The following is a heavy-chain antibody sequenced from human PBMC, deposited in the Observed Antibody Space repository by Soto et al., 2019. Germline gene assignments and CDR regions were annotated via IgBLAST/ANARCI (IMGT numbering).Heavy chain of an antibody. J-gene: IGHJ6*02. CDR2: VIPMSGSS. Sequence: QVQLVQSGAEVKKPGSSVKVSCKASGGTFSTYVISWVRQAPGQGLEWMGRVIPMSGSSNYAQKFQGRVTITADKDTSIAYMEVRSLRSEDTAVYYCARGRPRSGPPFYYXXMDVWGQGTTVIVSS. V-gene: IGHV1-69*06. CDR1: GGTFSTYV. CDR3: ARGRPRSGPPFYYXXMDV. D-gene: IGHD1-26*01.